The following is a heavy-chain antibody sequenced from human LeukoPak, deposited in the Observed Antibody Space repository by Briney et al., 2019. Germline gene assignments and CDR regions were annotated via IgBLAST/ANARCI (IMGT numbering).Heavy chain of an antibody. Sequence: PGGSLRLSCAASGFTFSSYGMYWVRQAPGKGPEWVALIRYDGSNQYYADSVKGRFTISRDNSRNTLYLQMNSLRTEDTAVYSCAKDQKLYDTSGHEVFDYGGQGTLVTVSS. CDR1: GFTFSSYG. J-gene: IGHJ4*02. CDR2: IRYDGSNQ. CDR3: AKDQKLYDTSGHEVFDY. D-gene: IGHD3-22*01. V-gene: IGHV3-30*02.